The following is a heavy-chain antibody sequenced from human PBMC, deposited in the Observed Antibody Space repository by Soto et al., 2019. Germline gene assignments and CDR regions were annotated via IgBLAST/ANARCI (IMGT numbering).Heavy chain of an antibody. J-gene: IGHJ6*02. Sequence: SETLSLTCAVYGGSLIGYYWSWIRQPPGKGLEWIGEINHSGSTNYNPSLKSRVTISVDTSKNQFSLKLSSVTAADTAVYYCARGKNYYDMPYGMDVWGQGTTVTVSS. D-gene: IGHD3-3*01. V-gene: IGHV4-34*01. CDR3: ARGKNYYDMPYGMDV. CDR1: GGSLIGYY. CDR2: INHSGST.